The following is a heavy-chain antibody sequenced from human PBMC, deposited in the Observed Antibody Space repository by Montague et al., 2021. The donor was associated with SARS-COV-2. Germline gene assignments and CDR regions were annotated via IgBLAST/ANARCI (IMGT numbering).Heavy chain of an antibody. CDR3: ARGARQGYGFRLGSFDS. CDR1: GGSFSDYY. D-gene: IGHD3-10*01. CDR2: INHSGST. V-gene: IGHV4-34*01. J-gene: IGHJ4*02. Sequence: SETLSLTRAVYGGSFSDYYWNWIRQPPGKGLEWIGEINHSGSTNYNPSLKSRVTMSVDTSKNQFSLKLSSVTAADTAVYYCARGARQGYGFRLGSFDSWGQGTLVTVSS.